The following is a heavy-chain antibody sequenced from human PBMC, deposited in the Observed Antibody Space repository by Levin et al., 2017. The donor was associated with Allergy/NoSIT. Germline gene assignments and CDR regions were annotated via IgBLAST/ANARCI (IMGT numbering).Heavy chain of an antibody. J-gene: IGHJ4*02. V-gene: IGHV3-48*02. Sequence: HSGGSLRLSCAASEFTFSSYNMNWVRQAPGKGLEWVSYISSDSKKIFYAESVKGRFTISRDNAKKSLFLQMSSLRDEDTAVYYCARDDYYDTSPTSSNWGQGTLVTVSS. CDR3: ARDDYYDTSPTSSN. D-gene: IGHD3-22*01. CDR1: EFTFSSYN. CDR2: ISSDSKKI.